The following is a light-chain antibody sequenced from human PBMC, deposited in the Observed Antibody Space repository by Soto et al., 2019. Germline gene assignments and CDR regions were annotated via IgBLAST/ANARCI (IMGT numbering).Light chain of an antibody. Sequence: DIQMTQSPSTLSASLGDRVTITCRASQNINSWLAWYQQKPGKAPKILIYKASSLESGVPSRFSGSGSGTEFTLTISSLQPDDFATYYCRQYSTYTPRTFGQGTKVDIK. CDR1: QNINSW. J-gene: IGKJ1*01. V-gene: IGKV1-5*03. CDR2: KAS. CDR3: RQYSTYTPRT.